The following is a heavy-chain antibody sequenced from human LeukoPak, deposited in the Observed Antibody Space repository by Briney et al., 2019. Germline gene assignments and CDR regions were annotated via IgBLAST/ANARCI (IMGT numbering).Heavy chain of an antibody. CDR2: IYYSGST. D-gene: IGHD6-19*01. CDR1: GYSISSSNW. V-gene: IGHV4-28*01. Sequence: SETLSLTCAVSGYSISSSNWWGWIRQSPGKGLEWIGYIYYSGSTYYNPSLKSRVTMSVDTSKNQFSLTLNSVTAVDTAVYYCARILSSGWTGGAFDIWGQGTMVIVSS. CDR3: ARILSSGWTGGAFDI. J-gene: IGHJ3*02.